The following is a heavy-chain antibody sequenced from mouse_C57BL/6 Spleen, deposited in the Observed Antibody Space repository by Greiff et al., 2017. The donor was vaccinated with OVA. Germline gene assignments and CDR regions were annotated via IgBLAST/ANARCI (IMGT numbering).Heavy chain of an antibody. CDR2: IWTGGGT. Sequence: VQLKESGPGLVAPSQRLSITCTVSGFSLTSYAISWVRQPPGKGLEWLGVIWTGGGTNYNSALKSRLSISKDNSKSQVFLKMNSLQTDDTARYYCARNTVYYGSSPNWYFDVWGTGTTVTVSS. V-gene: IGHV2-9-1*01. CDR3: ARNTVYYGSSPNWYFDV. CDR1: GFSLTSYA. J-gene: IGHJ1*03. D-gene: IGHD1-1*01.